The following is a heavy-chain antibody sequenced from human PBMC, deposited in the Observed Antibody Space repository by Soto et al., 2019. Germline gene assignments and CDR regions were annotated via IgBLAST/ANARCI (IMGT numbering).Heavy chain of an antibody. CDR3: AKALRDYGGNPYYGMDV. CDR2: ISGSGGST. D-gene: IGHD4-17*01. Sequence: GGSLRLSCAASGFTFSSYAMSWVRQAPGKGLEWVSAISGSGGSTYYADSVKGRFTISRDNSKNTLYLQMNSLRAEDTAVYYCAKALRDYGGNPYYGMDVWGQGTTVTVSS. V-gene: IGHV3-23*01. CDR1: GFTFSSYA. J-gene: IGHJ6*02.